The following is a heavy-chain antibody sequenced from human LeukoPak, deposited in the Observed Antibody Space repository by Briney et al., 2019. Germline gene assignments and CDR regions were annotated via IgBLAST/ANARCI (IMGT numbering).Heavy chain of an antibody. CDR3: AREPFDSSGYYYFDY. CDR1: GFTFSSYS. D-gene: IGHD3-22*01. CDR2: ISSSSSYI. Sequence: GGSLRLSCAASGFTFSSYSMNWVRQAPGKGTEWVSSISSSSSYIYYADSVKGRFTISRDNAKNSLYLQMNSLRAEDTAVYYCAREPFDSSGYYYFDYWGQGTLVTVSS. V-gene: IGHV3-21*01. J-gene: IGHJ4*02.